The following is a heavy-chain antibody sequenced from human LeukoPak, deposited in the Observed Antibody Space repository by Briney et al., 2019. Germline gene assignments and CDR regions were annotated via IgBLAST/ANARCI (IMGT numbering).Heavy chain of an antibody. J-gene: IGHJ5*02. Sequence: GGSLRLSCAASGFTFSDYSMRWVRQAPGKGLEWVSYISSSGSTIYYADSVKGRFTISRDNAKNSLYLQMNSLRAEDTAVYYCARDFYSSSSSCWFDPWGQGTLVTVSS. CDR3: ARDFYSSSSSCWFDP. V-gene: IGHV3-11*01. CDR1: GFTFSDYS. CDR2: ISSSGSTI. D-gene: IGHD6-6*01.